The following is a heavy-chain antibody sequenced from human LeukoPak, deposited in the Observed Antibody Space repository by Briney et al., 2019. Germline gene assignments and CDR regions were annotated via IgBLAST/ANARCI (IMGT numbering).Heavy chain of an antibody. D-gene: IGHD2-15*01. CDR2: ISYDGSNK. CDR1: GFTFSSYA. CDR3: ARDRACSGGSCYLFDY. J-gene: IGHJ4*02. V-gene: IGHV3-30*04. Sequence: GGSLRLSCAASGFTFSSYAMHWVRQAPGKGLEWVAVISYDGSNKYYADSVKGRFTISRDNSKNTLYLQMNSLRAEDTAVYYCARDRACSGGSCYLFDYWGQGTLVTVSS.